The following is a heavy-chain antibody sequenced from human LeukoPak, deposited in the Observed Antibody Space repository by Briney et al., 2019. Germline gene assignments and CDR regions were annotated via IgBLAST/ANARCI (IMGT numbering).Heavy chain of an antibody. CDR3: AKGIFGVIHNGIDV. J-gene: IGHJ6*02. Sequence: PGGSLRLSCVASGFTFPTYSMAWVRQAPGKGLDWVSSINAAGDDMYYADSVKGRFPISRDNLKNTLYLQMHSLRAEDRAIYYCAKGIFGVIHNGIDVWGQGTAVTVSS. CDR2: INAAGDDM. V-gene: IGHV3-23*01. CDR1: GFTFPTYS. D-gene: IGHD3-3*01.